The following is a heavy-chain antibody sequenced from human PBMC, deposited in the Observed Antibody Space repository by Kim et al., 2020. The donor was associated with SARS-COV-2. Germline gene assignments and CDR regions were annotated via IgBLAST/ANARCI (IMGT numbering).Heavy chain of an antibody. CDR1: GYTFSTYG. CDR3: VRDLRVTTVGGDWFDP. J-gene: IGHJ5*02. Sequence: ASVKVSCKASGYTFSTYGISWVRQAPGQGLEWMGWISVYNGNTNYAQKLQGRVTMTTDTSTSTAYMELRSLRSDDTAVYYCVRDLRVTTVGGDWFDPWGQGTLVTVSS. D-gene: IGHD4-17*01. CDR2: ISVYNGNT. V-gene: IGHV1-18*01.